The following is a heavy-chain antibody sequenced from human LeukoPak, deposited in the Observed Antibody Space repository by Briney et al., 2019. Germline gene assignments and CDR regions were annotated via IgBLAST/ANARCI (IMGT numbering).Heavy chain of an antibody. CDR3: ARTFIAARPPLYYYYYMDV. CDR2: INHSGST. CDR1: GGSFSGYY. V-gene: IGHV4-34*01. J-gene: IGHJ6*03. Sequence: NPSETLSLTCAVYGGSFSGYYWSWIRQPPGKGLEWIGEINHSGSTNYNPSLKSRVTISVDTSKNQFSLKLSSVTAADTAVYYCARTFIAARPPLYYYYYMDVWGKGTTVTVSS. D-gene: IGHD6-6*01.